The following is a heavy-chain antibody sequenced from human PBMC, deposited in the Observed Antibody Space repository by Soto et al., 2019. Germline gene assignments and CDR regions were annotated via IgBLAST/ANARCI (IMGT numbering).Heavy chain of an antibody. J-gene: IGHJ5*02. Sequence: SETLSLTCTVSGGSISSYYWSWIRQPPGKGLEWIGYIYYSGSTNYNPSLKSRVTISVDTSKNQFSLKLSSVTAADTAVYYCARGWQWLPQRGGWFDPWGQGTLVTVSS. CDR1: GGSISSYY. V-gene: IGHV4-59*01. CDR2: IYYSGST. D-gene: IGHD6-19*01. CDR3: ARGWQWLPQRGGWFDP.